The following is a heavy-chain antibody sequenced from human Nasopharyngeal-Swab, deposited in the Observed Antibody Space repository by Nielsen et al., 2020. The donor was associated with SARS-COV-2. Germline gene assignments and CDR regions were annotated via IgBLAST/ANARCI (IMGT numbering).Heavy chain of an antibody. V-gene: IGHV3-21*01. CDR2: ISSSSSYL. J-gene: IGHJ4*02. CDR3: ATGAPPWIQPIQGDY. CDR1: GFTFSSYS. Sequence: GESLKISCAASGFTFSSYSMNWVRQAPGKGLEWVSSISSSSSYLYYADSVKGRFTISRDNAKNSLYLQMNSLRAEDTAVYYCATGAPPWIQPIQGDYWGQGTLVTVSS. D-gene: IGHD5-18*01.